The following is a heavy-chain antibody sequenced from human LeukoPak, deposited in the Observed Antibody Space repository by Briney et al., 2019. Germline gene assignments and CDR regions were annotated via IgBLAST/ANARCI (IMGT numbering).Heavy chain of an antibody. CDR3: AKEIRCSTNSCYYYMDV. J-gene: IGHJ6*03. V-gene: IGHV3-23*01. CDR1: GFTFSSYA. Sequence: PGGSLRLSRAASGFTFSSYAMHGVRQAPGKGLEWVSGISGSGGNTYYTDSVKGRFTISRDNSKNTLYLQMNSLRVEDTAVYYCAKEIRCSTNSCYYYMDVWGKGTTVTVSS. D-gene: IGHD2-2*01. CDR2: ISGSGGNT.